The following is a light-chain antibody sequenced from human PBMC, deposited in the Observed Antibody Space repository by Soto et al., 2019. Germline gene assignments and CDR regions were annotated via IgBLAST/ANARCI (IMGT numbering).Light chain of an antibody. Sequence: VPMTQSASSLSASVGDRVTITCRASQSISRYINWYQQKPGKAPKLLIYAASSLQSGVPSRFSGSGSGTDFTLTISSLQPEDFATYYCQQSYSTPRTFGGGTKVEVK. J-gene: IGKJ4*01. V-gene: IGKV1-39*01. CDR3: QQSYSTPRT. CDR2: AAS. CDR1: QSISRY.